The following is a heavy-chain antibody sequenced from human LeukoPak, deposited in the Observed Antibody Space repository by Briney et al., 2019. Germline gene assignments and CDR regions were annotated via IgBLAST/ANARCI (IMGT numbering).Heavy chain of an antibody. CDR3: AKSGGIDILTGYPIDY. V-gene: IGHV3-23*01. D-gene: IGHD3-9*01. CDR1: GFTFNSYA. Sequence: GGSLRLSCAASGFTFNSYAMSWVRQAPGKGLEWVSAISGSGGSTYYADSVKGRFTISRDNSKNTLYLQMNSLRAEDTAVYYCAKSGGIDILTGYPIDYWGQGTLVTVSS. CDR2: ISGSGGST. J-gene: IGHJ4*02.